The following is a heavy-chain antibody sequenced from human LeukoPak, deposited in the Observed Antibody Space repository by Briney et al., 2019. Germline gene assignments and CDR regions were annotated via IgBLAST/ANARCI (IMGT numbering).Heavy chain of an antibody. CDR1: GGSISSSSYY. Sequence: SETLSLTXTVSGGSISSSSYYWGWIRQPPGEGLEWIGSIYYSGSTYYNPSLKSRVTISVDTSKNQFSLKLSSVTAADTAVYYCARLFNYDILTGYYTSRDYWGQGTLVTVSS. J-gene: IGHJ4*02. V-gene: IGHV4-39*01. CDR3: ARLFNYDILTGYYTSRDY. CDR2: IYYSGST. D-gene: IGHD3-9*01.